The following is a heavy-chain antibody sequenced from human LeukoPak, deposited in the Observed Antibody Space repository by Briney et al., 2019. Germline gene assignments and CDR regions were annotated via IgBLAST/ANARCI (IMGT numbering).Heavy chain of an antibody. CDR3: ARAYSSSWYFNWFDP. CDR1: GYSISSGYF. CDR2: IYHSGST. Sequence: SETLSLTCTVSGYSISSGYFWGWIRQPPGKGLEWIGTIYHSGSTYYNASLESRVTISVDTSKNQFSLKLSSVTAADTAVYHCARAYSSSWYFNWFDPWGQGTLVTVSP. D-gene: IGHD6-13*01. J-gene: IGHJ5*02. V-gene: IGHV4-38-2*02.